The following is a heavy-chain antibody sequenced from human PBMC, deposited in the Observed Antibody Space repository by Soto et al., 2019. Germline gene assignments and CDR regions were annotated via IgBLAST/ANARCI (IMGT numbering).Heavy chain of an antibody. V-gene: IGHV4-39*02. CDR1: GASISSSYY. Sequence: QLQLQLSGPGLVQPSETLSLTCAVSGASISSSYYWGWIRQPPGTGLEWIGSIQSDGNTFQNTSLKSRVSMSVDMSKNPFSLKLSSLTAADTAVYFCASLLWNRSGWYRGYWGQGTLVTGST. CDR2: IQSDGNT. D-gene: IGHD6-19*01. CDR3: ASLLWNRSGWYRGY. J-gene: IGHJ4*02.